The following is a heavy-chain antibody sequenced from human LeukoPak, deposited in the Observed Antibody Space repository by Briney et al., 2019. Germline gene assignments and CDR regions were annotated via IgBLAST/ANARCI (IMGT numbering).Heavy chain of an antibody. D-gene: IGHD3-22*01. CDR3: ARSSWYYYDSSGYFDY. J-gene: IGHJ4*02. CDR1: GGSISSSSYY. CDR2: IYYSEST. V-gene: IGHV4-39*01. Sequence: SETLSLTCTVSGGSISSSSYYWGWIRQSPGKGLEWIGSIYYSESTYYNPSLKSRVTISVDTSKNQFSLKLSSVTAADTAVYYCARSSWYYYDSSGYFDYWGQGTLVTVSS.